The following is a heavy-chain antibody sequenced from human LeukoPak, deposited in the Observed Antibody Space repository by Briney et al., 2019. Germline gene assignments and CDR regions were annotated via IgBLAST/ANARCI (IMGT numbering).Heavy chain of an antibody. V-gene: IGHV4-59*01. CDR3: ARVTGYMTEDYFDY. CDR2: IYYSGST. Sequence: ESLKISCKGSGYSFTSYWIGWVRQMPGKGLEWMGYIYYSGSTNYNPSLKSRVTISVDTSKNQFSLRLSSVTAADTAVYYCARVTGYMTEDYFDYWGQGTLITVSS. D-gene: IGHD6-13*01. J-gene: IGHJ4*02. CDR1: GYSFTSYW.